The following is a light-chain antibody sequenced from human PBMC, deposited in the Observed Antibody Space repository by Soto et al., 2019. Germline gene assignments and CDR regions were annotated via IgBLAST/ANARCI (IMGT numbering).Light chain of an antibody. J-gene: IGLJ2*01. V-gene: IGLV2-14*01. Sequence: QSALTQPASVSGSPGLSITISRTGTSSDVGGYNYVSWYQQHPGKAPKLMIYDVSNRPSGVSNRFSGSKSGNTASLTIAGLQAEDEADYYCSSYTSRSTDVVFGGGTTHTVL. CDR2: DVS. CDR1: SSDVGGYNY. CDR3: SSYTSRSTDVV.